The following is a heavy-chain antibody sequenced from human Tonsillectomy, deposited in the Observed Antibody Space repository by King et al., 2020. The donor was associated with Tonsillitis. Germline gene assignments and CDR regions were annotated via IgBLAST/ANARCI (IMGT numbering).Heavy chain of an antibody. CDR2: MNPNSGNT. J-gene: IGHJ4*02. Sequence: VQLVESGAEVKKPGASVKVSCKASGYTFTSYDINWVRQATGQGLEWMGWMNPNSGNTGYAQKFQGRVTITRNTSISTAYMELSSLRSEDTAVYYCAREWVAAAGTYLVYWGQGTLVTVSS. D-gene: IGHD6-13*01. V-gene: IGHV1-8*01. CDR1: GYTFTSYD. CDR3: AREWVAAAGTYLVY.